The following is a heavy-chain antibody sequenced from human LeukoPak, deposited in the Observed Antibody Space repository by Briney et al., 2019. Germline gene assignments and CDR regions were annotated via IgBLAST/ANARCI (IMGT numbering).Heavy chain of an antibody. CDR2: IYYSGST. D-gene: IGHD3-9*01. J-gene: IGHJ5*02. CDR1: GGSISSYY. CDR3: ARTLRYPSNWFDP. Sequence: PSETLSLTCTVSGGSISSYYWSWIRQPPGKGLEWIGYIYYSGSTNYNPSLKSRVTISVDTSKNQFSLKLSSVTAADTAVYYCARTLRYPSNWFDPWGQGTLVTVSS. V-gene: IGHV4-59*01.